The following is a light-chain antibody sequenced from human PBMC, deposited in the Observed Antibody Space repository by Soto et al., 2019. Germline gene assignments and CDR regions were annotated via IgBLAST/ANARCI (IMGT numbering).Light chain of an antibody. CDR2: DVS. CDR1: SSDVGGYNY. J-gene: IGLJ1*01. Sequence: QSSLTQPRSVSGSPGQSVTISCTGTSSDVGGYNYVSWYQHHPGKAPKLMIYDVSKRPSGVPDRFSGSKSGNTASLTISGLQAEDEADYYCCSYAGSKTWVFGTGTKVTVL. CDR3: CSYAGSKTWV. V-gene: IGLV2-11*01.